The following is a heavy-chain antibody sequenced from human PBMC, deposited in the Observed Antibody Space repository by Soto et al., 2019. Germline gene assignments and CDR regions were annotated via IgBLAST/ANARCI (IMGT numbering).Heavy chain of an antibody. J-gene: IGHJ4*02. CDR2: ISGSGGST. D-gene: IGHD3-22*01. Sequence: GGSLRLSCAASGFTFSSYAMSWVRQAPGKGLEWVSAISGSGGSTYYADSVKGRFTISRDNSKNTLYLQMNSLRAEDTAVYYCAKDPYYYDSSGYLLWGQGTLVTVSS. CDR1: GFTFSSYA. CDR3: AKDPYYYDSSGYLL. V-gene: IGHV3-23*01.